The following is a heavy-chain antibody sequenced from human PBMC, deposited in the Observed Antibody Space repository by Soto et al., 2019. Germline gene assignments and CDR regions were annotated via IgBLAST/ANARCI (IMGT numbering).Heavy chain of an antibody. V-gene: IGHV1-3*01. CDR2: INAGNGNT. D-gene: IGHD1-20*01. J-gene: IGHJ4*02. CDR1: GDSVSSSG. Sequence: GVPVEIACKSSGDSVSSSGMHGVHKAPGQRLEWMGWINAGNGNTKYSQKFQGRVTITRDTSASTAYMELSSLRSEDTAVYYCARDRLYNWNYSDYWGQGTLVTVSS. CDR3: ARDRLYNWNYSDY.